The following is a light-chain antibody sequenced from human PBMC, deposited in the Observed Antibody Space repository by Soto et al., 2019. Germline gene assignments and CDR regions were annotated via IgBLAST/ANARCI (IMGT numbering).Light chain of an antibody. CDR2: EVR. V-gene: IGLV2-14*01. CDR1: SNDIGYYNY. CDR3: SSYTTTSSVV. J-gene: IGLJ2*01. Sequence: QSALTQPASVSGSPGQSITISCTGTSNDIGYYNYVSWYQQHPAKAPKLIIYEVRNRPSGISNRFPGSKSGNTASLTISGLQAEDEADYYCSSYTTTSSVVFGGGTKLTVL.